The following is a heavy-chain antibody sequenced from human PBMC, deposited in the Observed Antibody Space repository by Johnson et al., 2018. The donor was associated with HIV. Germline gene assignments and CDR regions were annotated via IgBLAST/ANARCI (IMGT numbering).Heavy chain of an antibody. V-gene: IGHV3-7*01. J-gene: IGHJ3*02. Sequence: VQLVESGGGLVKPGGSLRLSCAASGFTFSDYYMSWIRQAPGKGLEWVANIKQDGSEKYYVDSVKGRFTISRDNAKNSLYLQMSSLRADDTAVYYCTREGPSERAGFDIWGQGTMVTVSS. CDR1: GFTFSDYY. CDR2: IKQDGSEK. CDR3: TREGPSERAGFDI.